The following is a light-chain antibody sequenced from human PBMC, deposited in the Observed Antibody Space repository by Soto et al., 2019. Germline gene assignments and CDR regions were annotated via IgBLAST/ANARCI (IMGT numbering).Light chain of an antibody. V-gene: IGKV3-15*01. J-gene: IGKJ3*01. Sequence: EIVMTQSPATLSVSPGERATLSCRARQNVNSNLAWYQQKPGQAPRLLVYGASTRATGIPASFSGSGSGTEFTLTFSSLQSEDCGVYFWQQENDWPFTVGPGTKVDIK. CDR3: QQENDWPFT. CDR1: QNVNSN. CDR2: GAS.